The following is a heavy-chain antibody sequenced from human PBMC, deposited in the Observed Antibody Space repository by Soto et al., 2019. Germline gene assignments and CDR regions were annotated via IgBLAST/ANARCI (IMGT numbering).Heavy chain of an antibody. CDR3: ANDLMSRSDKLRAFAY. D-gene: IGHD2-8*01. Sequence: GGSLRLSCAASGFTFSSYGMHWVRQAPGKGLEWVAVISYDGSNKYYADSVKGRFTISRDNSKNTLYLQMNSLRAEDTAVYYCANDLMSRSDKLRAFAYWGQGTLVTVSS. CDR2: ISYDGSNK. CDR1: GFTFSSYG. V-gene: IGHV3-30*18. J-gene: IGHJ4*02.